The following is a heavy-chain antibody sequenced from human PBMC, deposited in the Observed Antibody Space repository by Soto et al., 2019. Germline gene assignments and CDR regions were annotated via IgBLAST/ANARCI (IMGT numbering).Heavy chain of an antibody. D-gene: IGHD2-15*01. CDR3: ATPRGSYCSGGSCYGSVDAFDI. CDR1: GYSFTSYW. J-gene: IGHJ3*02. V-gene: IGHV5-10-1*01. Sequence: PGESLKISCKSSGYSFTSYWISWVRQMPGKGLEWMGRIDPSDSYTNYSPSFQGHVTISADKSISTAYLQWSRLKASDTAMYYCATPRGSYCSGGSCYGSVDAFDIWGQGTMVTVS. CDR2: IDPSDSYT.